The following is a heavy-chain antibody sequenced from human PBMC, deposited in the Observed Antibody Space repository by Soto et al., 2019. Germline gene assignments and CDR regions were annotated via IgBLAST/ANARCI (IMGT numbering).Heavy chain of an antibody. V-gene: IGHV3-48*02. D-gene: IGHD1-26*01. CDR2: ITSSSDTI. CDR1: GFTFSSFH. CDR3: ARSGNYRLDC. J-gene: IGHJ4*02. Sequence: GGSLRLSCAASGFTFSSFHMNWVRQAPGRGLEGVAYITSSSDTIYYSDSVKGRFTIPRDNGKNSLFLQMNSLGDEDTAVYYCARSGNYRLDCWGQGTLVTVSS.